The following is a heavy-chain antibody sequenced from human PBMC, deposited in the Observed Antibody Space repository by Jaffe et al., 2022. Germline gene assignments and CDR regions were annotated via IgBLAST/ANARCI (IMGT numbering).Heavy chain of an antibody. D-gene: IGHD6-19*01. CDR1: GFTFSSYW. V-gene: IGHV3-74*01. CDR3: ARVSGIAVAGAPSDLGY. CDR2: INSDGSST. Sequence: EVQLVESGGGLVQPGGSLRLSCAASGFTFSSYWMHWVRQAPGKGLVWVSRINSDGSSTSYADSVKGRFTISRDNAKNTLYLQMNSLRAEDTAVYYCARVSGIAVAGAPSDLGYWGQGTLVTVSS. J-gene: IGHJ4*02.